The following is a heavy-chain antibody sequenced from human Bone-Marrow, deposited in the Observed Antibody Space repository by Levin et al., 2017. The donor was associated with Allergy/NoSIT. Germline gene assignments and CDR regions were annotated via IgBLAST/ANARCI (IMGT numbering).Heavy chain of an antibody. Sequence: LSLTCAASGFTFSSYAMHWVRQAPGKGLEWVAVISYDGSNKYYADSVKGRFTISRDNSKNTLYLQMNSLRAEDTAVYYCARATMVRGKSLDYWGQGTLVTVSS. CDR3: ARATMVRGKSLDY. D-gene: IGHD3-10*01. J-gene: IGHJ4*02. CDR1: GFTFSSYA. V-gene: IGHV3-30-3*01. CDR2: ISYDGSNK.